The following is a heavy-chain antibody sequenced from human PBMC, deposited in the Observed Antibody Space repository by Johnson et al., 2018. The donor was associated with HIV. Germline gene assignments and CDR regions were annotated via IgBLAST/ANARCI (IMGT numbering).Heavy chain of an antibody. CDR2: INWNSGRI. CDR3: ARDRGAFDI. J-gene: IGHJ3*02. CDR1: GFTFDDYA. V-gene: IGHV3-9*01. Sequence: VQVVESGGGLVQPDKSLRLSCVASGFTFDDYAMNWVRQAPGKGLEWVSGINWNSGRIIYAESVKGRFTISRDNAKNSLYLQMNSLRGEDTAVYYCARDRGAFDIWGQGTMVTVSS.